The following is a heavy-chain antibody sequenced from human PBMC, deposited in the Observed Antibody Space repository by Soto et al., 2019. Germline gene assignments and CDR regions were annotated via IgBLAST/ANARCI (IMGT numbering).Heavy chain of an antibody. CDR2: IIPIFGTA. J-gene: IGHJ6*02. V-gene: IGHV1-69*01. Sequence: QVQLAQSGAEVKKPGSSVKVSCKASGGTFSSYAISWVRQAPGQGLEWMGGIIPIFGTANYAQKFQGRVTITADESTSTAYMELSSLRSEDTAVYYCARELQWLVRGENYYYGMDVWGQGTTVTVSS. CDR3: ARELQWLVRGENYYYGMDV. CDR1: GGTFSSYA. D-gene: IGHD6-19*01.